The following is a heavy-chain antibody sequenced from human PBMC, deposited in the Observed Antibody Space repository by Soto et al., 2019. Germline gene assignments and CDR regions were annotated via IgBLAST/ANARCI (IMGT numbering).Heavy chain of an antibody. CDR1: GYTFISYG. Sequence: QVQLVQSGAEVKKPGASVKVSCKASGYTFISYGISWVRQAPGQGLEWMGWIRVYNGNTNYAQKLQDRVTMTTDTSTSTASMEWSTLRSDDTAVYYGTRDLPPADYWGQGTLVTVSS. CDR3: TRDLPPADY. J-gene: IGHJ4*02. V-gene: IGHV1-18*01. CDR2: IRVYNGNT.